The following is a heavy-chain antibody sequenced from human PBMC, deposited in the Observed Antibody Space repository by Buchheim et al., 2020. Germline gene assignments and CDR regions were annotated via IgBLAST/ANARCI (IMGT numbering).Heavy chain of an antibody. D-gene: IGHD5-24*01. J-gene: IGHJ6*02. CDR2: ISSSSSTI. Sequence: EVQLVESGGGLVQPGGSLRLSCAASGFTFSSYSMNWVRQAPGKGLEWVSYISSSSSTIYYADSVKGRFTISRDNAKNSLYLQMNSLRAEDTAVYYCARDGQYRLQPIYYYYGMDVWGQGTT. CDR1: GFTFSSYS. V-gene: IGHV3-48*01. CDR3: ARDGQYRLQPIYYYYGMDV.